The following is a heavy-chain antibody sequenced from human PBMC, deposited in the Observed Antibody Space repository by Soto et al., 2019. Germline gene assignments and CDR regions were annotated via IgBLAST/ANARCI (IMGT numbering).Heavy chain of an antibody. V-gene: IGHV3-30*18. CDR3: AKELHATDYGDYEFFDY. D-gene: IGHD4-17*01. Sequence: QVQLVESGGGVVQPGRSLRLSCAASGFTFSSYGMHWVRQAPGKGLEWVAVISYDGSNKYYADSVKGRFTISRDNSXNXPYLQMNSLRAEDTAVYYCAKELHATDYGDYEFFDYWGQGTLVTVSS. CDR2: ISYDGSNK. CDR1: GFTFSSYG. J-gene: IGHJ4*02.